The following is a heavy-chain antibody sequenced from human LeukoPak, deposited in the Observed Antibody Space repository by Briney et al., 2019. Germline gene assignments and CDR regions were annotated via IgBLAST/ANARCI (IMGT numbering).Heavy chain of an antibody. J-gene: IGHJ4*02. D-gene: IGHD6-13*01. CDR1: EFTFSTYG. CDR3: ARQYSSNWYTY. Sequence: GGSLRLSCAASEFTFSTYGMHWVRQAPGKGLEWVAVISYDGSYKFYADSVKGRFTISRDNSKSTLYLQMNSLRAEDTAVYYCARQYSSNWYTYWGQGTLVTVSS. V-gene: IGHV3-30*03. CDR2: ISYDGSYK.